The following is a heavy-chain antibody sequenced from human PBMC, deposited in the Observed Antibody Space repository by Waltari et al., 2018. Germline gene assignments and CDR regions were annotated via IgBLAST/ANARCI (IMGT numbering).Heavy chain of an antibody. CDR1: GFTFGTYR. CDR3: ARVAQRTYRSPVPGRDYYYGMDV. D-gene: IGHD1-1*01. CDR2: INSDETMT. V-gene: IGHV3-74*01. Sequence: EEKVVESGGGLVQPGESLRLSCVASGFTFGTYRFHWVRQPPGKGLVWVSGINSDETMTSYADSVKGRFTISRDNAKKTLYLQMNRLRAEDTAVYYCARVAQRTYRSPVPGRDYYYGMDVWGQGTTVTVSS. J-gene: IGHJ6*02.